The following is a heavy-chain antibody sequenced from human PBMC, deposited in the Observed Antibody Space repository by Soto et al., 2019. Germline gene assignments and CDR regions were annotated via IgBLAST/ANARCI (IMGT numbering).Heavy chain of an antibody. CDR3: AREMARIHPHFDH. Sequence: PGGSLRLSCAASGFSFSNANMHWVRQAPGRGLDWVAGIYFDGGNKYYADSVKGRFTISRDNSKNTLYLQMNSLRAEDTAVYYCAREMARIHPHFDHWGPGALVTVSS. CDR2: IYFDGGNK. CDR1: GFSFSNAN. V-gene: IGHV3-33*01. J-gene: IGHJ4*02.